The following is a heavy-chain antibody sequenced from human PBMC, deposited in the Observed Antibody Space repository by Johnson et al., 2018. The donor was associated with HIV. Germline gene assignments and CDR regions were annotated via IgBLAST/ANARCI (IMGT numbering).Heavy chain of an antibody. CDR1: GFTFNDYV. CDR3: VRSTGAFDI. D-gene: IGHD4-17*01. V-gene: IGHV3-30-3*01. Sequence: QVQLVESGGGVVQPGRSLRLSCAASGFTFNDYVLHWVRQAPGKGLEWVASISFDGGIKNYADSVKGRFTISRDNSKNTLYLQLNSLRLDDTAVYFCVRSTGAFDIWGQGTMVTVSS. J-gene: IGHJ3*02. CDR2: ISFDGGIK.